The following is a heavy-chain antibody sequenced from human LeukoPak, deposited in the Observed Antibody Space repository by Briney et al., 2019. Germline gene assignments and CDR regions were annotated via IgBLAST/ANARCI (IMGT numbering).Heavy chain of an antibody. D-gene: IGHD3-16*01. J-gene: IGHJ6*03. CDR3: ARLRLDYYYYMDV. CDR2: IYTSGST. V-gene: IGHV4-4*09. CDR1: TGSINNHY. Sequence: SETLSLTCTVSTGSINNHYWSWIRQPPGKGLEWIGYIYTSGSTNYNPSLKSRVTISVDTSKNQFSLKLSSVTAADTAVYYCARLRLDYYYYMDVWGKGTTVTVSS.